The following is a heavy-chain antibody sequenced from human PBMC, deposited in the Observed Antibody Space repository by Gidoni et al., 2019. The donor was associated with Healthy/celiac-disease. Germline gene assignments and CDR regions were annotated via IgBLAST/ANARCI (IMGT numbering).Heavy chain of an antibody. Sequence: WAASGFTFSSYAMHWVRQAPGKGLEWVAVISYDGSIKYYADSVKGRFTISRDNSKNTLYLQMNSLRAEDTAVYYCAREALDYYYYMDVWGKGTTVTVSS. J-gene: IGHJ6*03. CDR2: ISYDGSIK. V-gene: IGHV3-30-3*01. CDR3: AREALDYYYYMDV. D-gene: IGHD3-16*01. CDR1: GFTFSSYA.